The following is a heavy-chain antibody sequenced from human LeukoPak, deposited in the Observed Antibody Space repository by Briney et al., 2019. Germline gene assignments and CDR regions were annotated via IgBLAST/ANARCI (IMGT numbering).Heavy chain of an antibody. CDR3: ATLSTNDYGDY. CDR1: GGTFSSYA. J-gene: IGHJ4*02. V-gene: IGHV1-69*13. D-gene: IGHD2-8*01. CDR2: IIPIFGTA. Sequence: SVKVSCKASGGTFSSYAISWVRQAPGQGLEWMGGIIPIFGTASYAQKFQGRVTITADESTSTAYMEVSSLRSEDTAVYYCATLSTNDYGDYWGQGTLVTVSS.